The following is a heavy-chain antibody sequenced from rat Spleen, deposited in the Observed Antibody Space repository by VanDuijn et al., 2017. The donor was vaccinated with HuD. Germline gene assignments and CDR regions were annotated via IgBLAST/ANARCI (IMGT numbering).Heavy chain of an antibody. V-gene: IGHV5-27*01. Sequence: EVQLVESGGGLVQPGGSLKLSCAASGFIFNRYYMVWVRQAPTKGLEWVAYISTAGSNTFYRDSVKGRFTISRDNAKSTLYLQMDSLRSEDTATYYCATLTPLFAYWGQGTLVTVSS. CDR2: ISTAGSNT. CDR3: ATLTPLFAY. D-gene: IGHD3-1*01. J-gene: IGHJ3*01. CDR1: GFIFNRYY.